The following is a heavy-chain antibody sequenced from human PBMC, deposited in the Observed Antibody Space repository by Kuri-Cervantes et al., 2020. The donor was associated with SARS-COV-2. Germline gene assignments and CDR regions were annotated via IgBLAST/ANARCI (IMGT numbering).Heavy chain of an antibody. D-gene: IGHD6-13*01. CDR3: ARDLLGVLGIDAFDI. Sequence: GEFLKISCAASGFTFSSYAMHWVRQAPGKGLEWVAVISYDGSNKYYADSVKGRFTISRDNSKNTLYLQMNSLRAEDTAVYYCARDLLGVLGIDAFDIWGQGTMVTVSS. CDR1: GFTFSSYA. V-gene: IGHV3-30-3*01. CDR2: ISYDGSNK. J-gene: IGHJ3*02.